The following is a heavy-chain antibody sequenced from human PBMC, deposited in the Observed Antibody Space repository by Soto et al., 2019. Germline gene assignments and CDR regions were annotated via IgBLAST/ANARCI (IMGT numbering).Heavy chain of an antibody. CDR1: GFTFRNYA. Sequence: EVQLLESGGGLVQPGGSLRLSCAASGFTFRNYAMSWVRQAPGKGLEWVSAISAGGGSTYYADSVKGRFTISRDNSKNTLYLQMNSLRAEDTAIYYCAKDTEEWVSVKGALDIWGQGKMVTVSS. CDR2: ISAGGGST. CDR3: AKDTEEWVSVKGALDI. V-gene: IGHV3-23*01. J-gene: IGHJ3*02. D-gene: IGHD3-3*01.